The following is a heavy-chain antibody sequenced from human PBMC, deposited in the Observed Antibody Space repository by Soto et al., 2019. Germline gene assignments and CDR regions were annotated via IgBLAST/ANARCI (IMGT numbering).Heavy chain of an antibody. D-gene: IGHD1-26*01. J-gene: IGHJ6*02. V-gene: IGHV1-46*01. CDR1: GYTFTSYY. CDR3: ARDIPINIKVVPKWGRYGMDV. CDR2: INPSGGST. Sequence: ASVKVSCKASGYTFTSYYMHWVRQAPGQGLEWMGIINPSGGSTSYAQKFQGRVTMTRDTSTSTVYMELSSLRSEDTAVYYYARDIPINIKVVPKWGRYGMDVWGQGTTVTVSS.